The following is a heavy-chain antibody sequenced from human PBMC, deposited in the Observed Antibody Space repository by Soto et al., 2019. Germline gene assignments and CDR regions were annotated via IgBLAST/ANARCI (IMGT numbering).Heavy chain of an antibody. CDR2: IIPIFGTA. Sequence: QVQLVQSGAEVKKPGSSVKVSCKASGGTFSSYAISWVRQAPGQGLEWMGGIIPIFGTANYAQKFQGRVTIPGEKSTSTPYRGLGSLRSEDPAVYSCARELAGGGPPAPGAQGPLVPVSS. CDR1: GGTFSSYA. J-gene: IGHJ5*02. CDR3: ARELAGGGPPAP. V-gene: IGHV1-69*14. D-gene: IGHD3-10*01.